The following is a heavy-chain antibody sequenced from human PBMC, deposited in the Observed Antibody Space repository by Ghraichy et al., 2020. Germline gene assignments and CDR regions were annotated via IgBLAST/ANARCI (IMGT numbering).Heavy chain of an antibody. D-gene: IGHD1-20*01. Sequence: SETLSLTCTVSGGSISSYYWSWIRQPAGKGLEWIGRIYTSGSTNYNPSLKSRVTMSVDTSKNQFSLKLSSVTAADTAVYYCARDNYRPFYNWNDAAAGWFDPWGREPWSPSPQ. V-gene: IGHV4-4*07. CDR2: IYTSGST. CDR3: ARDNYRPFYNWNDAAAGWFDP. CDR1: GGSISSYY. J-gene: IGHJ5*02.